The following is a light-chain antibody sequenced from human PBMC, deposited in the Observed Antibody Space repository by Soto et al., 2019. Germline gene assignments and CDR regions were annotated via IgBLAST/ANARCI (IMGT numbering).Light chain of an antibody. CDR3: QQGYSTTPIT. CDR1: QSLSNW. J-gene: IGKJ5*01. CDR2: DVS. V-gene: IGKV1-5*01. Sequence: GDRVTITCRASQSLSNWLAWYQQKPGKAPKLLIFDVSSLESGVPSRFSGSGSGTEFTLTISSLQPDDFATYYCQQGYSTTPITFGQGTRLENK.